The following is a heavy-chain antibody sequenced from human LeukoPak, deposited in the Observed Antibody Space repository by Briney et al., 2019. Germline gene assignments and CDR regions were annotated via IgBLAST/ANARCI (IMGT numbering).Heavy chain of an antibody. V-gene: IGHV3-33*06. CDR1: GFTFSNYG. D-gene: IGHD3-22*01. J-gene: IGHJ4*02. CDR2: IWYDGSNK. Sequence: GGSMRLSWAAYGFTFSNYGMHWVRQAPGKGLEWVAVIWYDGSNKYYADSVKGRFTISRDNSKRTLYLQMNGLRVEDTAVYYCAKYYYDLSGDYWGQGTLVTVSS. CDR3: AKYYYDLSGDY.